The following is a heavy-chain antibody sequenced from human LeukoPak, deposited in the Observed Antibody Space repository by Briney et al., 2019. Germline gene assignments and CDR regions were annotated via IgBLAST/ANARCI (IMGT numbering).Heavy chain of an antibody. J-gene: IGHJ3*02. CDR2: IYYSGST. CDR3: ARDRGSYRI. V-gene: IGHV4-59*12. D-gene: IGHD1-26*01. CDR1: GGSIRSYY. Sequence: SETLSLTCAVSGGSIRSYYWSWIRQPPGKGLEWIGYIYYSGSTNYNPSLKSRVTISVDTSKNQFSLKLSSVTAADTAVYYCARDRGSYRIWGQGTMVTVSS.